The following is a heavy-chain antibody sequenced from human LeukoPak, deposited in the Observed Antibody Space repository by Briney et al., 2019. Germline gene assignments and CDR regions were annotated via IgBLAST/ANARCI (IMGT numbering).Heavy chain of an antibody. CDR2: INHSGST. Sequence: SETLSLTCAVYGGSFSGYYWSWIRQPPGKGLEWIGEINHSGSTNYNPSLKSRVTISVDTSKNQFSLKLSSVTAADTAVYYCARPKKRGGWTDSGAQEPRVTVPS. J-gene: IGHJ5*01. V-gene: IGHV4-34*01. CDR1: GGSFSGYY. D-gene: IGHD2-15*01. CDR3: ARPKKRGGWTDS.